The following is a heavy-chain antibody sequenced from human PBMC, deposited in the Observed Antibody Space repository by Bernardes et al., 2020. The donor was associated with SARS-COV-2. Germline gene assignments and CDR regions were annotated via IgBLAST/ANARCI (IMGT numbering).Heavy chain of an antibody. CDR3: ARGGWSLDF. Sequence: LSLTCTVSGGSISNFYWSWIRQSPGKGLEWIGYIHYTGSTNYNPSLKSRVTMSVDTSKEQLSLTLSSVTAADTALYYCARGGWSLDFWGRGTLVTVSS. CDR2: IHYTGST. CDR1: GGSISNFY. D-gene: IGHD6-19*01. V-gene: IGHV4-59*01. J-gene: IGHJ4*02.